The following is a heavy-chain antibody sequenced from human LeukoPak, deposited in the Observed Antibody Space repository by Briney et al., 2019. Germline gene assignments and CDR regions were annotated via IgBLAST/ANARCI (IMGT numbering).Heavy chain of an antibody. V-gene: IGHV4-34*01. CDR2: INHSGST. Sequence: PSETLSLTCAVYGGSFSGYYWSWIRQPPGKGLEWIGEINHSGSTNYNPSLKSRVTISVDTSKNQFSLKLSSVTAADTAVYYCARALNRQLASILYYYYYGMDVWGQGTTVTVSS. D-gene: IGHD6-13*01. J-gene: IGHJ6*02. CDR1: GGSFSGYY. CDR3: ARALNRQLASILYYYYYGMDV.